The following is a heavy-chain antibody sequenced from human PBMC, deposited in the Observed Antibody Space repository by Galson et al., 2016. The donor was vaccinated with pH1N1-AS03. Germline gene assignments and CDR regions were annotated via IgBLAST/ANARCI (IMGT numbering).Heavy chain of an antibody. J-gene: IGHJ3*01. CDR1: GFTFSTYW. CDR3: AREWSAFDF. CDR2: VYYTGAT. V-gene: IGHV4-59*01. D-gene: IGHD2-15*01. Sequence: LRLSCAVSGFTFSTYWMSWVRQAPGKGLEWIAYVYYTGATSYNPSLKSRVTISLDTSKSQFSLKLSSVTAADTAVYYCAREWSAFDFWGQGTVVTVSS.